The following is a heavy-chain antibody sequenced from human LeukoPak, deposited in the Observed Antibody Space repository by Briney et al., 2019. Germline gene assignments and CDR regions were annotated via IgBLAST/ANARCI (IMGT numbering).Heavy chain of an antibody. D-gene: IGHD2-15*01. J-gene: IGHJ4*02. Sequence: SETLSLTCAVYGGSFSGYHWSWIRQPPGKGLEWIGEINHSGSTNYNPSLKSRVTISVDTSKNQFSLKLSSVTAADTAVYYCARELPYCSGGSCYSFDYWGQGTLVTVSS. V-gene: IGHV4-34*01. CDR3: ARELPYCSGGSCYSFDY. CDR1: GGSFSGYH. CDR2: INHSGST.